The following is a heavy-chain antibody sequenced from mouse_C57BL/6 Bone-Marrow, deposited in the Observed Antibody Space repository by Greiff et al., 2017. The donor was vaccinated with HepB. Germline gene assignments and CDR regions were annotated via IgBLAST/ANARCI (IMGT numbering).Heavy chain of an antibody. J-gene: IGHJ3*01. CDR2: INPYNGGT. D-gene: IGHD2-3*01. CDR3: AEYDGYQGGFAY. CDR1: GYTFTDYY. Sequence: EVQLQQSGPELVKPGASVKISCKASGYTFTDYYMNWVKQSHGKSLEWIGDINPYNGGTSYNQKFKGKATLTVDKSSSTAYMGLRSLTSDDSAVYYCAEYDGYQGGFAYWGQGTLVTVSA. V-gene: IGHV1-26*01.